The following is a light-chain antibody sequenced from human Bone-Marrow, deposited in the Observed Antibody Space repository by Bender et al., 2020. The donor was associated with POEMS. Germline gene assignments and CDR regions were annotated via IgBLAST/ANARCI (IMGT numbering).Light chain of an antibody. J-gene: IGLJ3*02. V-gene: IGLV3-1*01. Sequence: SYDLAQPPSVSVSPGQTATITCSGDTLADKYVCWYQQKPGQSPVLVIYQDNLRPSEIPERFSGSNSGKTATLTISGTQSMDEADYYCYSTDSSGDLWVFGGGTKLTVL. CDR2: QDN. CDR3: YSTDSSGDLWV. CDR1: TLADKY.